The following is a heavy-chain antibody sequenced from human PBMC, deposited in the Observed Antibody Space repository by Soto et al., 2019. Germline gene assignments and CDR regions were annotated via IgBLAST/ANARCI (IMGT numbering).Heavy chain of an antibody. V-gene: IGHV5-51*01. D-gene: IGHD6-19*01. CDR3: ARQPSNGQWYV. Sequence: GESLKISCKGSGYSFTSYWIGWVRQMPGKGLEWMAIIYPGDSDIRYNPSFQGQVTISADKSISTAYLQWSSLRASDTAMYYCARQPSNGQWYVWGQGTTVTVSS. CDR2: IYPGDSDI. CDR1: GYSFTSYW. J-gene: IGHJ6*02.